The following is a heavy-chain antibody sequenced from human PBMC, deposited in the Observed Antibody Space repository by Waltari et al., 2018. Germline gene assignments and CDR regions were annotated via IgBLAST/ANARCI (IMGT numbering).Heavy chain of an antibody. CDR3: ARAYPYSGSPDAFDI. J-gene: IGHJ3*02. D-gene: IGHD1-26*01. CDR1: GGSISSYY. Sequence: QVQLQESGPGLVKPSETLSLTCTVSGGSISSYYWSWIRQPAGKGLEWIGRIDTSGSTNYNPSLKSRVTMSVDTSKNQFSLKLSSVTAADTAVYYCARAYPYSGSPDAFDIWGQGTMVTVSS. V-gene: IGHV4-4*07. CDR2: IDTSGST.